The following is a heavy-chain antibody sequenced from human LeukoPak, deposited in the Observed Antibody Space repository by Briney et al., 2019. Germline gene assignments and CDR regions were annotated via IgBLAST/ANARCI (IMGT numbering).Heavy chain of an antibody. V-gene: IGHV3-7*01. CDR2: IKQDGREK. D-gene: IGHD3-9*01. Sequence: GGTLRLSCAASGFTFSSYWMSWVRQAPGKGLEWVANIKQDGREKYYVDSVKGRFTISRDNAKNSLYLQMNSLRAEDTAVYYCARDGDIAGYSDWGQGTLVTVSS. J-gene: IGHJ4*02. CDR3: ARDGDIAGYSD. CDR1: GFTFSSYW.